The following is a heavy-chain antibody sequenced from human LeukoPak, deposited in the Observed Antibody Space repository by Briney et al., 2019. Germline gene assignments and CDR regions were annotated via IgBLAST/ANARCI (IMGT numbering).Heavy chain of an antibody. CDR1: GGSISSYY. CDR2: IYYSGST. Sequence: PSETLSLTCTVSGGSISSYYWSWIRQPPGKGLEWIGYIYYSGSTNYNPSLKSRVTMSVDTSKNQFSLKLSSVTAADTAVYYCARDLITYCSSTSCYRFDPWGQGTLVTVSS. CDR3: ARDLITYCSSTSCYRFDP. D-gene: IGHD2-2*01. J-gene: IGHJ5*02. V-gene: IGHV4-59*12.